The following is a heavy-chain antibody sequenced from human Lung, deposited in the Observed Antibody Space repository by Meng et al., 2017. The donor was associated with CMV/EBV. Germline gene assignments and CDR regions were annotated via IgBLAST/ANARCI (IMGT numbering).Heavy chain of an antibody. D-gene: IGHD4-11*01. Sequence: SVXVSXXASGYTFTSYGITWVRQAPGQGLEWMGWISAYNGNTNYAQKLRGRVTMTTDTSTSTAYMELRSLRSDDTAVYYCARGKYSNYELDWFYPWGQGXLVTVSS. J-gene: IGHJ5*02. V-gene: IGHV1-18*01. CDR2: ISAYNGNT. CDR3: ARGKYSNYELDWFYP. CDR1: GYTFTSYG.